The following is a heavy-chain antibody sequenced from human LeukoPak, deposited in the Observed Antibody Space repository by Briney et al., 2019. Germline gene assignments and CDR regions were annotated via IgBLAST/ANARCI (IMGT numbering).Heavy chain of an antibody. CDR3: ARIGNANRVFEY. J-gene: IGHJ4*02. Sequence: SETLSLTCTVSGGSISSHYWSWIRQPPGKGLEWIGYIYYSGSTNYNPSLKSRVTISVDTSKNQFSLELSSVTAADTVVYYCARIGNANRVFEYWGQGTLVTVSS. D-gene: IGHD1-14*01. V-gene: IGHV4-59*11. CDR2: IYYSGST. CDR1: GGSISSHY.